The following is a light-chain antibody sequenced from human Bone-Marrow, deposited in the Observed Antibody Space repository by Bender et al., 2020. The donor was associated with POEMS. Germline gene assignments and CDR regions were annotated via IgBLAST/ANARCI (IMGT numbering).Light chain of an antibody. CDR3: ATWDDSLKGWL. Sequence: QSALTQPPSVSEVPRQRVTISCSGSGPNIGSNAVNWYQQLPGKAPKLLIYYDDMLPSGVSDRFAGSKSGTSASLAISGLQSEDEADFYCATWDDSLKGWLFGGGTKVTVL. CDR2: YDD. J-gene: IGLJ3*02. V-gene: IGLV1-36*01. CDR1: GPNIGSNA.